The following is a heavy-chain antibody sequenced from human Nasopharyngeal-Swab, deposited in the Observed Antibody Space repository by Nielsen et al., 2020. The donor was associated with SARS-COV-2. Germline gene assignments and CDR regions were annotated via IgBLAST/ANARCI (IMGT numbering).Heavy chain of an antibody. CDR3: AKDLRGPYFF. CDR2: ISGTGDTV. J-gene: IGHJ4*02. D-gene: IGHD2/OR15-2a*01. CDR1: AFTFGNYY. V-gene: IGHV3-11*01. Sequence: GGSLRLSCAASAFTFGNYYMTWIRQAPGKGLEWVSYISGTGDTVYYADSVKGRFTISRDNSKNTLSLQMNSLRAEDTAVYYCAKDLRGPYFFWGQGTLVTVSS.